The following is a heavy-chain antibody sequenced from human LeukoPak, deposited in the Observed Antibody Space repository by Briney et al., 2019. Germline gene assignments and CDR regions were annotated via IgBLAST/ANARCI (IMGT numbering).Heavy chain of an antibody. CDR1: GFTFSTTW. Sequence: GGSLRLSCAASGFTFSTTWMDSVRQAPGKGLEWVANIKEDGSVTHYVDSAKGRFTISRDNARSSLYLQMDSLRVEDTAIYYCSRSLNYWGPGILVTVSS. CDR2: IKEDGSVT. CDR3: SRSLNY. J-gene: IGHJ4*02. V-gene: IGHV3-7*01.